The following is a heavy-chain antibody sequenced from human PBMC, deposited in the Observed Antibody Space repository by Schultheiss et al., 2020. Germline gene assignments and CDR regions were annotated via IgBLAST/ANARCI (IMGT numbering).Heavy chain of an antibody. V-gene: IGHV4-61*01. D-gene: IGHD6-19*01. J-gene: IGHJ5*02. Sequence: SETLSLTCTVSGGSISSSSYYWSWIRQPPGKGLEWIGYIYYSGSTNYNPSLKSRVTISVDTSKNQFSLKLSSVTAADTAVYYCARANSYSSGWYLGWFDPWGQGTLVTVSS. CDR2: IYYSGST. CDR3: ARANSYSSGWYLGWFDP. CDR1: GGSISSSSYY.